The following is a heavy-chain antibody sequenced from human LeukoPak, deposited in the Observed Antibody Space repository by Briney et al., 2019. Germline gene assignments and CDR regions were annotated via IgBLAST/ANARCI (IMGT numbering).Heavy chain of an antibody. CDR3: ARSHSNYVGYYYYYMDV. J-gene: IGHJ6*03. V-gene: IGHV3-30-3*01. Sequence: GGSLRLSCAASGFTFSSYAMHWVRQAPGKGLEWVAVISYDGSNKYYADSVKGRFTISRDNSKNTLYLQMNSLRAEDTAVYYCARSHSNYVGYYYYYMDVWGKGTTVTVSS. D-gene: IGHD4-11*01. CDR2: ISYDGSNK. CDR1: GFTFSSYA.